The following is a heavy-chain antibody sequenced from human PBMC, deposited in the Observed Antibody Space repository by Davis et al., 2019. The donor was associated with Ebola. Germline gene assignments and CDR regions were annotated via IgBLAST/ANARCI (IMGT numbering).Heavy chain of an antibody. D-gene: IGHD2-2*03. CDR1: GGSFSGYY. CDR3: ARGVGSLGYYYYYGMDV. CDR2: INHSGST. V-gene: IGHV4-34*01. J-gene: IGHJ6*02. Sequence: SETLSLTCAVYGGSFSGYYWSWIRQPPGKGLEWIGEINHSGSTNYNPSLKSRVTISVDTSKNQFSLKLSSVTDADTAVYYCARGVGSLGYYYYYGMDVWGQGTTVTVSS.